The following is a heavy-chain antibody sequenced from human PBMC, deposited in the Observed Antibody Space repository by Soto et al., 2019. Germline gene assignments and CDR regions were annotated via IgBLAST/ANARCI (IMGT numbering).Heavy chain of an antibody. CDR2: IIPIFGTA. V-gene: IGHV1-69*13. J-gene: IGHJ6*02. CDR1: GGTFSSYA. CDR3: ARDFIFACRFGVVLCRPSGAYGMDV. D-gene: IGHD3-3*01. Sequence: EASVKVSCKASGGTFSSYAISWVRQAPGQGLEWMGGIIPIFGTANYAQKFQGRVTITADESTSTAYMELSSLRSEDTAVYYCARDFIFACRFGVVLCRPSGAYGMDVWGQGTTVTVYS.